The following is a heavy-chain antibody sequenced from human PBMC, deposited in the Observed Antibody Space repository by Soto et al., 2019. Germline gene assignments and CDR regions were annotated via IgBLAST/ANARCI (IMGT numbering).Heavy chain of an antibody. V-gene: IGHV3-21*06. Sequence: GGSLRLSCAASGFTFTRFSMNWVRQAPGKGLEWVSSISSTTNYIYYGDSMKGRFTISRDNDKNSLYLEMNSLRAEDTAVYYCARESEDLTSNFDYWGQGTLGTVSS. CDR1: GFTFTRFS. J-gene: IGHJ4*02. CDR3: ARESEDLTSNFDY. CDR2: ISSTTNYI.